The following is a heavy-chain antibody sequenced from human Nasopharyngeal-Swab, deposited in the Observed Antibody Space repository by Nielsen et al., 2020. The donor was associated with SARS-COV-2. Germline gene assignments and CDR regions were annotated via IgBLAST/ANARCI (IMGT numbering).Heavy chain of an antibody. CDR3: ARDVAGADSA. D-gene: IGHD2-21*01. CDR2: IDTDGSTT. Sequence: GESLKISCAASGFTFSRYWMHWVRQVPGKGLVWVSRIDTDGSTTDHADSVKGRFTISRDNAKNTLYLQMNNLRAEDTALYYCARDVAGADSAWGQATLVTVSS. CDR1: GFTFSRYW. J-gene: IGHJ5*02. V-gene: IGHV3-74*01.